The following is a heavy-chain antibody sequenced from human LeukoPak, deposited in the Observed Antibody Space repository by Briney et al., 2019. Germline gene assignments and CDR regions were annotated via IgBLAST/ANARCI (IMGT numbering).Heavy chain of an antibody. Sequence: PGGSPRLSCVASGFTFSSYSMNWVRQAPGKGLEWVLYISGSSTYIYYVDSLKGRFTISRDNAKNSLYLQMNSLRVEDTAVYYCASTTGDRDYWGQGTLVNVSS. V-gene: IGHV3-21*01. D-gene: IGHD7-27*01. CDR3: ASTTGDRDY. CDR2: ISGSSTYI. CDR1: GFTFSSYS. J-gene: IGHJ4*02.